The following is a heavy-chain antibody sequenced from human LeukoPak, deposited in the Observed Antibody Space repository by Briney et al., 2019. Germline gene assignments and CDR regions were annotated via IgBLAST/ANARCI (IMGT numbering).Heavy chain of an antibody. CDR1: GGSIRSHF. J-gene: IGHJ6*02. V-gene: IGHV4-59*11. CDR2: GHHSGST. D-gene: IGHD3-9*01. CDR3: ARDHWLLSSKTWYYYGLDV. Sequence: SETLSLTCTFSGGSIRSHFWNWVRQPPGKGLEWIGFGHHSGSTMYNPSLNSRVALSVDASKNQFSLKLSSVTAADTAVYYCARDHWLLSSKTWYYYGLDVWGQGTTVTVSS.